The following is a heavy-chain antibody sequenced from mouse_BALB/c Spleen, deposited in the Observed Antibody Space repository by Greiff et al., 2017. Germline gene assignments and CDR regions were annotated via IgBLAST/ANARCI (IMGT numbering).Heavy chain of an antibody. CDR2: ISSGGSYT. Sequence: EVNLVESGGGLVKPGGSLKLSCAASGFTFSSYTMSWVRQTPEKRLEWVATISSGGSYTYYPDSVKGRFTISRDNAKNTLYLQMSSLKSEDTAMYYCTRDYRYDYWGQGTTLTVSS. J-gene: IGHJ2*01. V-gene: IGHV5-6-4*01. CDR3: TRDYRYDY. D-gene: IGHD2-14*01. CDR1: GFTFSSYT.